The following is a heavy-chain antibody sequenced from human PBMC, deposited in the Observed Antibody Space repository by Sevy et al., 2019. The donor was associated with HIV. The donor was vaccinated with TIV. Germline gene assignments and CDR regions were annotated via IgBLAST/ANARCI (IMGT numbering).Heavy chain of an antibody. CDR3: ARDGLPAPAKFDY. D-gene: IGHD6-13*01. CDR2: ITSSSSII. Sequence: GGYLRLSCVASGFTFKTYNMNWVRQAPGKGLECVSYITSSSSIIYYADSVRDRFTTSRDNAKNSLYLQMNSLRPEDTAVYFCARDGLPAPAKFDYWGQGTQVTVSS. J-gene: IGHJ4*02. V-gene: IGHV3-48*01. CDR1: GFTFKTYN.